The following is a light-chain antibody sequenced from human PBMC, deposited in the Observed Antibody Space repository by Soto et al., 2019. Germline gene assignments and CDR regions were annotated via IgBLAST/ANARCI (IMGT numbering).Light chain of an antibody. CDR1: SSDVGSYNL. CDR3: CSDAGSGTYV. V-gene: IGLV2-23*01. J-gene: IGLJ1*01. CDR2: EGS. Sequence: QSVLTQPASVSGSPGQSITISCTGTSSDVGSYNLVSWYQQHPGKAPKLMIYEGSKRPSGVAHRFSGSKSGNTASLTISGLPAEDEDDYYCCSDAGSGTYVFGTGTKLTVL.